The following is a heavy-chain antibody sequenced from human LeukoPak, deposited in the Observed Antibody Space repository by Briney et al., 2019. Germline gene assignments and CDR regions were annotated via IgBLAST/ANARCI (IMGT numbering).Heavy chain of an antibody. J-gene: IGHJ4*02. Sequence: ASVKVSCKVSGYTLTELSMHWVRQAPGQGLEWMGWINPNTGGTNYAQKFQGRVTMTRDTSISTAYMELSRLRSDDTAVYYCASGEKGDVRGYWGPGTLVTVSS. V-gene: IGHV1-2*02. CDR1: GYTLTELS. CDR3: ASGEKGDVRGY. D-gene: IGHD2-21*01. CDR2: INPNTGGT.